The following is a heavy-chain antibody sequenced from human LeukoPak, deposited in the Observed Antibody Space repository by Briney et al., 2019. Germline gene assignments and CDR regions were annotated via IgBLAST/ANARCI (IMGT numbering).Heavy chain of an antibody. CDR2: ISSSGSTI. V-gene: IGHV3-11*01. CDR1: GFTFSDYY. CDR3: AKRTTMIVVGTIDY. J-gene: IGHJ4*02. Sequence: PGGSLRLSCAASGFTFSDYYMSWIRQAPGKGLEWVSYISSSGSTIYYADSVKGRFTISRDNSKNTLYLQMNSLRAEDTAVYYCAKRTTMIVVGTIDYWGQGTLVTVSS. D-gene: IGHD3-22*01.